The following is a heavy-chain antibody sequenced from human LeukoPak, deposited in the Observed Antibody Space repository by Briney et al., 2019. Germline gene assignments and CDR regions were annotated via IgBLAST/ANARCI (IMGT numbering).Heavy chain of an antibody. D-gene: IGHD2-8*02. CDR3: ARGRGVLYYMDV. CDR1: GGSFSGYY. J-gene: IGHJ6*03. Sequence: SETLSLTCAVYGGSFSGYYWSWIRQPPGKVLEWIGEINHSGSHNYNPSLKSRVTISVDTSKNQFSLKLSSVPAADTAVYYCARGRGVLYYMDVWGKGTTVTVSS. CDR2: INHSGSH. V-gene: IGHV4-34*01.